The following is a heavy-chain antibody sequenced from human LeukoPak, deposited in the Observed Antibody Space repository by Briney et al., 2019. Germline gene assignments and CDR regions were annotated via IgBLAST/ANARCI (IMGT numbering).Heavy chain of an antibody. J-gene: IGHJ2*01. V-gene: IGHV4-34*01. CDR1: GGPFRGYY. CDR2: INHSGST. D-gene: IGHD4-17*01. CDR3: ARGDYGDYSPWYCDL. Sequence: PWETLSLTCAVYGGPFRGYYWSWIRQPPAKGLEWIAEINHSGSTNYNPSLKSRVTISVDTSKNQFSLKLSSVTAADTAVYYCARGDYGDYSPWYCDLWGRGTLVTVSS.